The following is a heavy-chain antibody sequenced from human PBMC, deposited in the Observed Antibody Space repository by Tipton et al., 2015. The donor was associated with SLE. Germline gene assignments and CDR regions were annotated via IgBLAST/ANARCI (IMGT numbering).Heavy chain of an antibody. CDR3: ATPPPGRAVPGNMYHFYAMDA. V-gene: IGHV4-38-2*02. CDR1: GFYISSGFN. Sequence: LRLSCTVSGFYISSGFNWGWIRQSPRKGLEWVGSIYKSGNSYFNPSLKSRVTISVDTSKNQFSLKLSSMTAADTAVYYCATPPPGRAVPGNMYHFYAMDAWGQGITVTVSS. CDR2: IYKSGNS. D-gene: IGHD6-19*01. J-gene: IGHJ6*02.